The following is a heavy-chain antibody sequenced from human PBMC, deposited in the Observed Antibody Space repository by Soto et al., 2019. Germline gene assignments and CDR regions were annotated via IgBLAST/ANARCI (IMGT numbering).Heavy chain of an antibody. CDR3: ARDRTTTLDP. D-gene: IGHD1-1*01. Sequence: PGGSLRLSCAASGVTFSSYGMHWVRQAPGKGLEWVAVISYDGSNKYYADSVKGRFTISRDNSKNTLYLQMNSLRAEDTAVYYCARDRTTTLDPWGQGTLVTVSS. V-gene: IGHV3-30*03. J-gene: IGHJ5*02. CDR2: ISYDGSNK. CDR1: GVTFSSYG.